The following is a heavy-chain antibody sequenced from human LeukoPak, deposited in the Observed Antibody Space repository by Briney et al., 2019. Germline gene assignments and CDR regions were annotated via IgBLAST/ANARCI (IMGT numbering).Heavy chain of an antibody. V-gene: IGHV3-48*03. D-gene: IGHD1-26*01. CDR3: ARTGGSYPYYFEY. Sequence: GGTLRLSCAASGFIFRSYEMNWFRQAPGKGLEWVSYISSSGSTIYYADSVKGRFTLSRDNAKNSLYLQMNSLRAEDTAVYYCARTGGSYPYYFEYWGQGTLVTVSS. CDR1: GFIFRSYE. J-gene: IGHJ4*02. CDR2: ISSSGSTI.